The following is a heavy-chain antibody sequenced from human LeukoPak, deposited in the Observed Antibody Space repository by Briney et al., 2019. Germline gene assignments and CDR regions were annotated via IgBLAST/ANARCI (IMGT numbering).Heavy chain of an antibody. V-gene: IGHV3-30*04. D-gene: IGHD1-26*01. CDR1: AFTFSSYA. J-gene: IGHJ4*02. Sequence: GGSLRLSCAASAFTFSSYAMHWVRQAPGKGLEWVAVISWDGSNKYYADSVKGRFTISRDNAKNTLYLQMNSLRAEDTAVYYCARGATYAYYQDYWGQGTLVTVSS. CDR2: ISWDGSNK. CDR3: ARGATYAYYQDY.